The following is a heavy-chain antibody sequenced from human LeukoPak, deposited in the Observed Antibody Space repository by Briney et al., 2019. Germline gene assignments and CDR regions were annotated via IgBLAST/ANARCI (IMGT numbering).Heavy chain of an antibody. Sequence: GGSLRLSCAASGFTFSNYGMHWVRQAPGKGLDWVSYISSSSSTIYYADSVEGRFTISRDNAKNSLYLQMNSLRAEDTAIYYCARGRYDFWSGPRAYYFDYWGQGTLVTVSS. CDR2: ISSSSSTI. CDR1: GFTFSNYG. D-gene: IGHD3-3*01. CDR3: ARGRYDFWSGPRAYYFDY. V-gene: IGHV3-48*04. J-gene: IGHJ4*01.